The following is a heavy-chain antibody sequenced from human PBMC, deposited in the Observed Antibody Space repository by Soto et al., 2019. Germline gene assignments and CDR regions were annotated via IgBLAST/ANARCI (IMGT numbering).Heavy chain of an antibody. CDR3: ARPPRGYYYGMDV. V-gene: IGHV3-21*01. J-gene: IGHJ6*02. CDR2: ISSSSSYI. Sequence: GGSLRLSCAASGFTFSSYSMNWVRQAPGKGLEWVSSISSSSSYIYYADSVKGRFTISRDNAKNSLYLQMNSLRAEDTAVYYCARPPRGYYYGMDVWGQGTTVPVSS. D-gene: IGHD3-10*01. CDR1: GFTFSSYS.